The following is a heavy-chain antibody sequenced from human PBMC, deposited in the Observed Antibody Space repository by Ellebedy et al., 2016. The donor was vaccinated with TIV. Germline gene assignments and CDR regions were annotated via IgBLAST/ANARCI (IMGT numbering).Heavy chain of an antibody. CDR1: GYSITSGYF. J-gene: IGHJ4*01. Sequence: SETLSLTCDVSGYSITSGYFWGWIRQPPGKGLEWIGEINHSGSTNYNPSLKSRVTIAVDTSKNQFSLKLSSVTAADTAVYYCASLIAAAGTNAFDYWGQGTLVTVSS. D-gene: IGHD6-13*01. CDR3: ASLIAAAGTNAFDY. V-gene: IGHV4-38-2*01. CDR2: INHSGST.